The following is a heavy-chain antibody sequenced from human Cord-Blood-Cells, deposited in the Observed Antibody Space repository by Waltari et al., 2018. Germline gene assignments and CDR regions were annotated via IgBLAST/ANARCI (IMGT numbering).Heavy chain of an antibody. Sequence: QVQLQESGPGLVKPSETLSLTCAVSGYSISSGYYLGWIRQPPGKGLEWIGSIYHSGSTYYNPSLKSRVTISVDTSKNQFSLKLSSVTAADTAVYYCARDRGITYYDFWSGYYQFDYWGQGTLVTVSS. J-gene: IGHJ4*02. CDR2: IYHSGST. CDR3: ARDRGITYYDFWSGYYQFDY. V-gene: IGHV4-38-2*02. CDR1: GYSISSGYY. D-gene: IGHD3-3*01.